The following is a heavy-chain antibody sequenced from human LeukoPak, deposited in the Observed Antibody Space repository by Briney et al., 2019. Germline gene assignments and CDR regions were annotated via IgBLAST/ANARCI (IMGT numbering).Heavy chain of an antibody. J-gene: IGHJ6*02. CDR2: IHYSGST. D-gene: IGHD4-17*01. CDR3: ARDEVDYGERDSYYYGVDV. CDR1: GGSISSYY. V-gene: IGHV4-59*06. Sequence: NSSETLSLTCTVSGGSISSYYWSWIRQHPGKGLEWIGCIHYSGSTYYNPSLKSRGTISIDTSKNQFSLRLNSVTAADTAVYYCARDEVDYGERDSYYYGVDVWGQGTTVTVSS.